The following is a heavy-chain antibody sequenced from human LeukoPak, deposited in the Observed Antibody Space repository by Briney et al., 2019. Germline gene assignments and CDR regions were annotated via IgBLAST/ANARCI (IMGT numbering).Heavy chain of an antibody. Sequence: GSLRLSCAAAGFTVSSNYMSWVRQAPGKGREWVSIIYSGGSTFYADSVKGRFTISRDNSKNTLYLQMNSLRAEDTAVYYCARGGSYLSAFDIWGQGTMVTVSS. V-gene: IGHV3-53*01. D-gene: IGHD1-26*01. CDR1: GFTVSSNY. J-gene: IGHJ3*02. CDR2: IYSGGST. CDR3: ARGGSYLSAFDI.